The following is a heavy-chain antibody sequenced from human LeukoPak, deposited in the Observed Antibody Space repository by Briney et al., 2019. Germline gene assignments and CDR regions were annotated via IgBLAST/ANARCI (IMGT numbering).Heavy chain of an antibody. CDR1: GFTFSSYA. J-gene: IGHJ6*02. D-gene: IGHD3-16*02. Sequence: PGGSLRLSCAASGFTFSSYAMSWVRQAPGEGLEWVSAISGSGGSTYYADPVKRRVTIHRDNSNDTLHLQTNSVLSEDPADYCCSNSYEYVWGSYRHYSYYGMDVWGQGTTVTVSS. V-gene: IGHV3-23*01. CDR3: SNSYEYVWGSYRHYSYYGMDV. CDR2: ISGSGGST.